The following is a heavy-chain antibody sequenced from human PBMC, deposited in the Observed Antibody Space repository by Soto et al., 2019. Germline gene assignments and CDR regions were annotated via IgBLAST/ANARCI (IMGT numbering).Heavy chain of an antibody. CDR3: ARLYDSSGFDWFDP. CDR2: IYHGGST. CDR1: GYSISSGYY. J-gene: IGHJ5*02. Sequence: SETLSLTCAVSGYSISSGYYWGWIRQPPGKGLEWIGSIYHGGSTYYNPSLKSRVTISVDTSKNQFSLKLSSVTAADTAVYYCARLYDSSGFDWFDPWGQGTLVTAPQ. V-gene: IGHV4-38-2*01. D-gene: IGHD3-22*01.